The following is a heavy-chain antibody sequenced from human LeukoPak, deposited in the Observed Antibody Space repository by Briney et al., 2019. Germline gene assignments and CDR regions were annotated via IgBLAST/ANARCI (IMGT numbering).Heavy chain of an antibody. CDR3: ASREGWYDP. CDR1: GGSFSGYY. Sequence: PSETLSLTCAVYGGSFSGYYWSWIRQPPGKGLEWIGEINHSGSTNYNPSLKSRVTISVDTSKSQFSLKLSSVTAADTAVYYCASREGWYDPWGQGTLVTVSS. V-gene: IGHV4-34*01. CDR2: INHSGST. J-gene: IGHJ5*02.